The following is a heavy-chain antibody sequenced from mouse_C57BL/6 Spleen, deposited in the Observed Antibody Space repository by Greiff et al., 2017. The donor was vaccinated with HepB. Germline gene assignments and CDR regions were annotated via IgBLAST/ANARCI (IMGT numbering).Heavy chain of an antibody. Sequence: EVKLEESGGGLVKPGGSLKLSCAASGFTFSSYAMSWVRQTPEKRLEWVATISDGGSYTYYPDNVKGRFTISRDNAKDNLYLQMSHLKSEDTAMYYCARGRDHFDYWGQGTTLTVSS. V-gene: IGHV5-4*03. CDR1: GFTFSSYA. D-gene: IGHD3-3*01. J-gene: IGHJ2*01. CDR3: ARGRDHFDY. CDR2: ISDGGSYT.